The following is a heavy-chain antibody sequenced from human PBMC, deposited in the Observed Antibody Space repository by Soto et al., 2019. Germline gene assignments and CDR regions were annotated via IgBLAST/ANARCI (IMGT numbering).Heavy chain of an antibody. CDR3: ARQIGRGSWSLDH. CDR2: IYYTGST. D-gene: IGHD6-13*01. J-gene: IGHJ4*02. CDR1: GSSISSSDYW. Sequence: QLQLQESGPGLVKPAETLSLTCTVSGSSISSSDYWWGWIRQPPGKGLEWIGSIYYTGSTYYNPSRKSRVIISVDTSKNQFSLRLSSVTAADTAVYYCARQIGRGSWSLDHWGQGTLVTVSS. V-gene: IGHV4-39*01.